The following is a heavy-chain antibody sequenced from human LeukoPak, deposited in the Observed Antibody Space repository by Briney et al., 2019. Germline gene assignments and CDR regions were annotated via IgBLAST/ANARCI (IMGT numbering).Heavy chain of an antibody. D-gene: IGHD6-13*01. CDR2: INHSGST. CDR1: GGSFSGYY. Sequence: SETLSLTCAVYGGSFSGYYWSWIRQPPGKGLEWIGEINHSGSTNYNPSLKCRVTISVDTSKNQFSLKLSSVTAADTAVYYCARHGAAGTGYWGQGTLVTVSS. V-gene: IGHV4-34*01. J-gene: IGHJ4*02. CDR3: ARHGAAGTGY.